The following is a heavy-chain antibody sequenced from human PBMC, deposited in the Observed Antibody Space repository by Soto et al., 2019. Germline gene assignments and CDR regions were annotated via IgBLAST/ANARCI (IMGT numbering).Heavy chain of an antibody. CDR3: ARDRGIPYYYGSGSYYNAPPGGADYYYMDV. Sequence: GGSLRLSCAASGFTFDDYGMSWVRQAPGKGLEWVSGINWNGGSTGYADSVKGRFTISRDNAKNSLYLQMNSLRAEDTALYHCARDRGIPYYYGSGSYYNAPPGGADYYYMDVWGKGTTVTVSS. V-gene: IGHV3-20*01. J-gene: IGHJ6*03. D-gene: IGHD3-10*01. CDR2: INWNGGST. CDR1: GFTFDDYG.